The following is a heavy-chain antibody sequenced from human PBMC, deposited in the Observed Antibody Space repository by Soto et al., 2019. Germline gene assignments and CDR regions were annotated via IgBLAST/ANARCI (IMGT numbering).Heavy chain of an antibody. CDR3: ARERAAGLDAFDI. CDR1: GGSFSGYY. D-gene: IGHD6-13*01. CDR2: INHSGST. V-gene: IGHV4-34*01. Sequence: SETLSLTCAVYGGSFSGYYWSWIRQPPGKGLEWIGEINHSGSTNYNPSLKSRVAISVDTSKNQFSLKLGSVTAADTAVYYCARERAAGLDAFDIWGQGTMVTVS. J-gene: IGHJ3*02.